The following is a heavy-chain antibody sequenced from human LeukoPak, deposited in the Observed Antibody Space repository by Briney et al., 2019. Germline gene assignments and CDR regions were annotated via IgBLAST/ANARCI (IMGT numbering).Heavy chain of an antibody. D-gene: IGHD5-24*01. CDR1: GDSVSSNRAT. CDR2: TYYRSKWYN. J-gene: IGHJ5*02. V-gene: IGHV6-1*01. Sequence: SQTLSLTCAISGDSVSSNRATWNWIRQSPSRGLEWLGRTYYRSKWYNDYAVSVKSRISINPDTSKNQFSLQLNSVTPEDTAMYYCARENTIRKYNWFDPWGQGTLVTVSS. CDR3: ARENTIRKYNWFDP.